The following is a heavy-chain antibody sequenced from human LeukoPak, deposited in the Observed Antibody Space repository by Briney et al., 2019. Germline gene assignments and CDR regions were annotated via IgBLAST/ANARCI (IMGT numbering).Heavy chain of an antibody. CDR2: IDYSGGT. D-gene: IGHD3-22*01. CDR1: GGSIRSSSYY. CDR3: ARVLSSYDSGSQYNWFDP. V-gene: IGHV4-39*07. Sequence: SETLSLTCTVSGGSIRSSSYYWGWIRQPPGKGLEWIGTIDYSGGTYYNPSLKSRVTISVDTSKNQFSLKVRSVTAADTAVYYCARVLSSYDSGSQYNWFDPWGQGTLVTVSS. J-gene: IGHJ5*02.